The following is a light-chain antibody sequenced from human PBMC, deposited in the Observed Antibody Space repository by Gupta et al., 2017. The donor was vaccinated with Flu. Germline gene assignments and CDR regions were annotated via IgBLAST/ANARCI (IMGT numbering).Light chain of an antibody. V-gene: IGLV2-11*01. CDR3: ASDAGRDTWV. CDR2: DVS. J-gene: IGLJ3*02. Sequence: SVTISCSGTSSDIGNYNFVPCDQQPPAKSPKVVIYDVSKRPAGVPARFSGSKSDNTASLTISGRQPEEDGDYYGASDAGRDTWVFGGGTKVTVL. CDR1: SSDIGNYNF.